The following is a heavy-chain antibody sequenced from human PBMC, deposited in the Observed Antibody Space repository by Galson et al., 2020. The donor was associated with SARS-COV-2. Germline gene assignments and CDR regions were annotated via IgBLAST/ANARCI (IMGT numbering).Heavy chain of an antibody. V-gene: IGHV4-39*01. D-gene: IGHD3-10*01. J-gene: IGHJ5*02. Sequence: ASETLSLTCTVSGGSISSSSYYWGWIRQPPGKGLEWIGSIYYSGSTYYNPSLKSRVTISVDTSKNQFSLKLSSVTAADTAVYYCARLRDPGRGWFDPWGQGTLVTVSS. CDR1: GGSISSSSYY. CDR3: ARLRDPGRGWFDP. CDR2: IYYSGST.